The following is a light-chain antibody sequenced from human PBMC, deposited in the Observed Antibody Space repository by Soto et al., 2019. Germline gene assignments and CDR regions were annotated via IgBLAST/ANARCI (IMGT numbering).Light chain of an antibody. CDR2: KAS. V-gene: IGKV1-5*03. CDR3: QQYDSYST. CDR1: QSISRW. Sequence: DIQMTQSPSTLSASVGDRVTITCRASQSISRWLVWYQQKSGKAPNVLIYKASTLATGVPSRFSGSGSGTEFTLTISSLQPDDFATYYCQQYDSYSTFGGGTKVEIK. J-gene: IGKJ4*01.